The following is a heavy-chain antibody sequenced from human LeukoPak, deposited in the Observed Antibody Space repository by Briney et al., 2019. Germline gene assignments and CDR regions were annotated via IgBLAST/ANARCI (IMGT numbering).Heavy chain of an antibody. J-gene: IGHJ4*02. CDR2: ISYDGSNK. V-gene: IGHV3-30*03. D-gene: IGHD4-17*01. Sequence: GGSLRLSCAASGFTFSSYGMHWVRQAPGKGLEWVAVISYDGSNKYYADSVKGRFTISRDNSENTLYLQMNSLRAEDTAVYYCATSTVTTFCFDYWGQGTLVTVSS. CDR1: GFTFSSYG. CDR3: ATSTVTTFCFDY.